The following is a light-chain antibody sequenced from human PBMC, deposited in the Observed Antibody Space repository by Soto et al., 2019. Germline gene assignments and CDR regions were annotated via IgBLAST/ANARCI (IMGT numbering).Light chain of an antibody. Sequence: LQMTQSPSSLSASLGDRVTITCRASENIIQYLNWYQQKPGKVPRLLVYGASRLETGVPSRFSASGFGTEFTLTIRGLQSEDFATYYCQHSYTAPWTFGQGTKV. J-gene: IGKJ1*01. CDR2: GAS. V-gene: IGKV1-39*01. CDR3: QHSYTAPWT. CDR1: ENIIQY.